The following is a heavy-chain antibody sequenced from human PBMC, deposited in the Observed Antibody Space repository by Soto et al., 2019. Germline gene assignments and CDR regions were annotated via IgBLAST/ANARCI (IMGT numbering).Heavy chain of an antibody. CDR3: ARRAETNGWNGFGADKYYFDF. Sequence: ASVKVSCKASGYTFTSYDIYWVRQATGQGLEWMGWMNPNTGNSGYAQKFQGRVTVTSDTSINTVHMELSSLRSEDTAVYYCARRAETNGWNGFGADKYYFDFWGQGTLVTISS. D-gene: IGHD1-1*01. V-gene: IGHV1-8*01. CDR2: MNPNTGNS. J-gene: IGHJ4*02. CDR1: GYTFTSYD.